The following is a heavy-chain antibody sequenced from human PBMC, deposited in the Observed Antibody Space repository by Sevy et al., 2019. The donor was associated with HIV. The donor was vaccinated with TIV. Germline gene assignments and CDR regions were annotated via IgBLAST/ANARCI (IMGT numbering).Heavy chain of an antibody. V-gene: IGHV3-21*01. CDR2: ISSSSSYI. CDR3: ARSPDMVTSDAFDI. Sequence: GGSLRFSCAASGFTFSSYSMNWVRQAPGKGLEWVSSISSSSSYIYYADSVKGRFTISRDNAKNSLYLQMNSLRAEDTAVYYCARSPDMVTSDAFDIWGQGTMVTVSS. CDR1: GFTFSSYS. J-gene: IGHJ3*02. D-gene: IGHD5-18*01.